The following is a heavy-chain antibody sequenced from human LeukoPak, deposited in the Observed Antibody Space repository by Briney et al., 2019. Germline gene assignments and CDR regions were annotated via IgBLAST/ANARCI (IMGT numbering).Heavy chain of an antibody. V-gene: IGHV3-23*01. D-gene: IGHD6-19*01. CDR1: GFTFSSYA. Sequence: GGSLRLSCAASGFTFSSYAMSWVRQAPGKGLEWVSAISGSGRSTYCTDSVKGRFTISRDNSKNTLYLQMNSLSAEDTAIYYCAKVGSGWPTYVYYFDYWGQGTQVTVSS. CDR3: AKVGSGWPTYVYYFDY. J-gene: IGHJ4*02. CDR2: ISGSGRST.